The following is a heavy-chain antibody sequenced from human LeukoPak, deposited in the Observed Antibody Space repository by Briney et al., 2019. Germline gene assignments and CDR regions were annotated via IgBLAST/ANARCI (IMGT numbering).Heavy chain of an antibody. J-gene: IGHJ4*02. D-gene: IGHD3-10*01. CDR3: AREDYYGSGDTSY. V-gene: IGHV1-46*01. CDR2: INPSGGST. CDR1: GHTFTDYY. Sequence: ASVKVSCKASGHTFTDYYIQWVRQAPGQGLEWMGIINPSGGSTNYAQKFQGRVTMTRDTSTSTVYMELSSLRSEDTAVYYCAREDYYGSGDTSYWGQGTLVTVSS.